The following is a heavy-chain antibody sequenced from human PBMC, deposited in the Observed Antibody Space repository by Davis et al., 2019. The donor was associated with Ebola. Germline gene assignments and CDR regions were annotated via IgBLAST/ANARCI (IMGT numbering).Heavy chain of an antibody. V-gene: IGHV3-7*01. J-gene: IGHJ4*02. CDR3: ARGRVGATIDY. CDR2: IKKDESEK. CDR1: GFTFNSYW. D-gene: IGHD1-26*01. Sequence: GESLKISCAGSGFTFNSYWMSWVRQAPGKGLEWVANIKKDESEKYYVDSVKGRFTISRDNAKNSLYLQLNSLRDEDTAVYYCARGRVGATIDYLGQGTLVTVSS.